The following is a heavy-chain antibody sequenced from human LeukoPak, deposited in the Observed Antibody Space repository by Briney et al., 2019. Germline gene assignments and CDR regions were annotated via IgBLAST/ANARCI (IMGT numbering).Heavy chain of an antibody. CDR1: GYTFTSYG. D-gene: IGHD3-22*01. Sequence: GASVKVSCKASGYTFTSYGISWVRQAPGQGLEWMGWISAYNGNTNYAQKLQGRVTMTTDTSTSTAYMELRSLRSDDTAVYYCARDMRTMIVVPKGAFDYWGQGTLVTVSS. CDR3: ARDMRTMIVVPKGAFDY. CDR2: ISAYNGNT. V-gene: IGHV1-18*01. J-gene: IGHJ4*02.